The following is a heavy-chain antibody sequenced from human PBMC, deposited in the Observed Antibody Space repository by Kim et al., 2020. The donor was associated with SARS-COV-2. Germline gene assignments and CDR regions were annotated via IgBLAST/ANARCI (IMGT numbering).Heavy chain of an antibody. Sequence: SETLSLTCAVYGGSFSGYYWSWIRQPPGKGLEWIGEINHSGSTNYNPSLKSRVTISVDTSKNQFSLKLSSVTAADTAVYYCARASMVRGVMGGWFDPWGQGTLVTVSS. V-gene: IGHV4-34*01. J-gene: IGHJ5*02. CDR2: INHSGST. CDR1: GGSFSGYY. CDR3: ARASMVRGVMGGWFDP. D-gene: IGHD3-10*01.